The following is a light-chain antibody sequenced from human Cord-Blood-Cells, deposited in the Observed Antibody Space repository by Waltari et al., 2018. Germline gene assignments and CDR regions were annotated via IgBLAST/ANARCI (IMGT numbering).Light chain of an antibody. J-gene: IGLJ3*02. V-gene: IGLV2-23*01. Sequence: QSALTQPASVSGSPGQSITISCTGTSRDVGGYHLVSWYQQHPGKAPKLMIYEGSKRPSGVSNRFSGSKSGNTASLTISGLQAEDEADYYCCSYAGSSTSWVFGGGTKLTVL. CDR3: CSYAGSSTSWV. CDR1: SRDVGGYHL. CDR2: EGS.